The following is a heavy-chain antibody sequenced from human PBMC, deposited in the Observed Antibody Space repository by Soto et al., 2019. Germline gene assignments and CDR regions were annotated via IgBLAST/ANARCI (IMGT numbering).Heavy chain of an antibody. D-gene: IGHD3-16*01. J-gene: IGHJ6*03. CDR1: GGSISGHY. V-gene: IGHV4-59*08. CDR3: ARGPYYDLIWNYYYMDV. Sequence: QVQLQESGPGLVKPSETLSLSCNVSGGSISGHYWSWVRQTPGKGLEWIGYIYYSGSTNYNPSLKSRVTISVDTSKNHLSLRLTYVTAADTAVYYCARGPYYDLIWNYYYMDVWGKGTTVTVSS. CDR2: IYYSGST.